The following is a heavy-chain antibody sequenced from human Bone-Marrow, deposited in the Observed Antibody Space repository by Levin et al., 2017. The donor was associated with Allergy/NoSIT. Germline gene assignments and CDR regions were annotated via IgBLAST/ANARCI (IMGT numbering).Heavy chain of an antibody. CDR1: GFTFSNAW. V-gene: IGHV3-15*01. CDR2: IKSKTDGGTT. D-gene: IGHD3-3*01. Sequence: GGSLRLSCAASGFTFSNAWMSWVRQAPGKGLEWVGRIKSKTDGGTTDYAAPVKGRFTISRDDSKNTLYLQMNSLKTEDTAVYYCTTFRITIFGVVIIPFDYWGQGTLVTVSS. CDR3: TTFRITIFGVVIIPFDY. J-gene: IGHJ4*02.